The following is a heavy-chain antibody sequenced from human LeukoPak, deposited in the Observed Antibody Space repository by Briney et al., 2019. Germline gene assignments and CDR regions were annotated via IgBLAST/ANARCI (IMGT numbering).Heavy chain of an antibody. Sequence: GGSLRLSCAASGFTFSSYAMSWVRQAPGKGLEWVSAISGSGGSTYYADSVKGRFTISRDNSKNTLYLQTNSLRAEDTAVYYCAKDAIYYDSSGYWFWFDPWGQGTLVTVSS. J-gene: IGHJ5*02. CDR3: AKDAIYYDSSGYWFWFDP. CDR2: ISGSGGST. V-gene: IGHV3-23*01. D-gene: IGHD3-22*01. CDR1: GFTFSSYA.